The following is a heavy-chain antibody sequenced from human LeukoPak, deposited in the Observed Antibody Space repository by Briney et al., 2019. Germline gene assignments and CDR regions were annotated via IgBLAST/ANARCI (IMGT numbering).Heavy chain of an antibody. CDR3: ARAPRYSYFDY. Sequence: GGSLRLSCAASGFTFSSYWMSWVRQAPGKGLEWVSYISSSGSTIYYADSVKGRFTISRDNAKNSLYLQMNSLRAKDTAVYYCARAPRYSYFDYWGQGTLVTVAS. CDR2: ISSSGSTI. CDR1: GFTFSSYW. J-gene: IGHJ4*02. V-gene: IGHV3-48*04. D-gene: IGHD5-18*01.